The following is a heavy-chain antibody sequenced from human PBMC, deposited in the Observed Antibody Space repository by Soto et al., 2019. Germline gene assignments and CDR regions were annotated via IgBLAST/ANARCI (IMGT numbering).Heavy chain of an antibody. CDR2: NAT. Sequence: EVQLVESGGGLVQPGGSLKLSCAASGFTVSGSSVHWVRQASGKGLEWVGRNATAYGASVKGRFTISRDDSKNTEYLQRNSMKTADTAVYYCTSHLGELSFPRAFDIWGQGTMVTVSS. CDR3: TSHLGELSFPRAFDI. V-gene: IGHV3-73*01. J-gene: IGHJ3*02. D-gene: IGHD3-16*02. CDR1: GFTVSGSS.